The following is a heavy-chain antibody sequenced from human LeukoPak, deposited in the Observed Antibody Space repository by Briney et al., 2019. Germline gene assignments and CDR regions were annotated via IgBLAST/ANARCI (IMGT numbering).Heavy chain of an antibody. CDR1: GFTFDDYT. CDR2: ISWDGSSR. CDR3: ARDNEAWYFDL. V-gene: IGHV3-43*01. J-gene: IGHJ2*01. Sequence: GGSLRLSCAASGFTFDDYTLHWVRQAPGKGLEWVSLISWDGSSRYYADSVKGRFTISRDNSKNSLYLQMNSLRTEDTALYYCARDNEAWYFDLWGRGTPVTVSS.